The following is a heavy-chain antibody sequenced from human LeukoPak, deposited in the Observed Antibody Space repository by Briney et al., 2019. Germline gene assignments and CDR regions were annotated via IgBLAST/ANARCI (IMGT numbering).Heavy chain of an antibody. CDR1: GFTFSSCA. Sequence: PGGSLRLSCAASGFTFSSCAMSWVRQAPGKGLEWVSGINWNGGSTGYADSVKGRFTISRDNAKNSLYLQMNSLRAEDTALYHCARFLSGWSEKGGTDAFDIWGQGTMVTVSS. CDR3: ARFLSGWSEKGGTDAFDI. D-gene: IGHD6-19*01. V-gene: IGHV3-20*01. CDR2: INWNGGST. J-gene: IGHJ3*02.